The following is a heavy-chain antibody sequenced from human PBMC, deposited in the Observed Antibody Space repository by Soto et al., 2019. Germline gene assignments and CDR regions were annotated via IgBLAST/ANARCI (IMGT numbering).Heavy chain of an antibody. Sequence: GASVKVSCKATGYTFTGYYMHWVRQAPGQGLEWMGWINPNSGGTNYAQKFQGWVTMTRDTSISTAYMELSRLRSDDTAVYYCARDFSSSSGWGRYYYYGMDVWGQGTTVTVS. CDR3: ARDFSSSSGWGRYYYYGMDV. CDR2: INPNSGGT. D-gene: IGHD6-6*01. J-gene: IGHJ6*02. CDR1: GYTFTGYY. V-gene: IGHV1-2*04.